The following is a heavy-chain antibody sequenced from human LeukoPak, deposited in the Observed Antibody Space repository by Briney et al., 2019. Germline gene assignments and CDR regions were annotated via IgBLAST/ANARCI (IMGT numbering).Heavy chain of an antibody. Sequence: PGGSLRLSCAASGFTFSSYSMNWVRQAPGKGLEWVAVISYDGSNKYYADSVKGRFTISRDNSKNTLYLQMNSLRAEDTAVYYCAKTRYSSGWRHFDYWGQGTLVTVSS. CDR1: GFTFSSYS. J-gene: IGHJ4*02. CDR3: AKTRYSSGWRHFDY. D-gene: IGHD6-19*01. V-gene: IGHV3-30*18. CDR2: ISYDGSNK.